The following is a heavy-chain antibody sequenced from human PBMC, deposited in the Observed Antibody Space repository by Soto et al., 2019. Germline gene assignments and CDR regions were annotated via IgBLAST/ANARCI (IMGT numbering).Heavy chain of an antibody. CDR2: LGGAGAR. CDR3: TRATFGVGMDL. Sequence: GGSLRLSCAAFGFTYRSYDMHWVRHVPGKGLEWVSSLGGAGAREYAGSVRGRFTISRDNAKNSLYLQMDSLRVGDTAVYYCTRATFGVGMDLWGQGTPVTVSS. CDR1: GFTYRSYD. J-gene: IGHJ6*02. D-gene: IGHD3-10*01. V-gene: IGHV3-13*01.